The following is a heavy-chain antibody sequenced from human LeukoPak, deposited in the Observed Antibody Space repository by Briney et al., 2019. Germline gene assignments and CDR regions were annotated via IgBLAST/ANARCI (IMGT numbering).Heavy chain of an antibody. CDR3: ARDRGSSWYNFDY. Sequence: PGGSLRLSCAASGFTFSSYAMHWVRQAPGKGLEYVSAISSNGGSTYYANSVRGRFTISRDNSKNTLYLQMGSLRAEDMAVYYCARDRGSSWYNFDYWGQGTLVTVSS. CDR1: GFTFSSYA. V-gene: IGHV3-64*01. D-gene: IGHD6-13*01. CDR2: ISSNGGST. J-gene: IGHJ4*02.